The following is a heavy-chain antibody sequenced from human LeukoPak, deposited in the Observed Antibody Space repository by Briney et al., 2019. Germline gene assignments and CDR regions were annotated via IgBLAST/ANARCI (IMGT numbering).Heavy chain of an antibody. CDR1: GYSISSGYY. CDR2: LYHSRST. J-gene: IGHJ6*03. CDR3: ARLWFGEYPYYFYYMDV. Sequence: SETLSLTCTVSGYSISSGYYWGWIRQPPGKGLEWIGSLYHSRSTYYNPSLKSRVTISIDTSKNQFSLKLSSVTAADTAVYYCARLWFGEYPYYFYYMDVWGKGTTVTVSS. D-gene: IGHD3-10*01. V-gene: IGHV4-38-2*02.